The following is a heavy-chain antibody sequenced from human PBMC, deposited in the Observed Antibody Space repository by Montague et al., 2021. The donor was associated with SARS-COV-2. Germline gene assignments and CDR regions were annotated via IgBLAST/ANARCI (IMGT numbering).Heavy chain of an antibody. J-gene: IGHJ4*02. V-gene: IGHV4-34*01. Sequence: SETLSLTCAVYGWSFSGYYCTWIRQSPGNGLEWLAEINHSGTTNYNFNPSLRSRITISVDTSKSQFSLKLSSVTAADTGVYYCARWDPQTLTLIGLRGKSASDYWGTGTLVTVSS. D-gene: IGHD4-23*01. CDR2: INHSGTT. CDR1: GWSFSGYY. CDR3: ARWDPQTLTLIGLRGKSASDY.